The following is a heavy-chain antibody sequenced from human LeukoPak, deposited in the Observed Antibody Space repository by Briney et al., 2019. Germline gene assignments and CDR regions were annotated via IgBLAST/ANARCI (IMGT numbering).Heavy chain of an antibody. J-gene: IGHJ3*02. CDR3: ARQGGPTMIEAFDI. V-gene: IGHV4-39*01. D-gene: IGHD3-22*01. CDR1: GGSISSSSYY. CDR2: IYYSGST. Sequence: PSETLSLTCTVSGGSISSSSYYWGWIRQPPGKGLEWIGSIYYSGSTYYNPSLKSRLTISVETSNNQFSLKLSSVTAADTAVYYCARQGGPTMIEAFDIWGQGTMVTVSS.